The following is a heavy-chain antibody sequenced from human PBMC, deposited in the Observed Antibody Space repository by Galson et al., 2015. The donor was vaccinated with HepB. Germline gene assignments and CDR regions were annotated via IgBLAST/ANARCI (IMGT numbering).Heavy chain of an antibody. V-gene: IGHV3-48*03. CDR3: ARGRKVTYTDY. J-gene: IGHJ4*02. CDR2: ISTSGNTI. D-gene: IGHD2-21*02. Sequence: SLRLSCAASGFTFSSYEMNWVRQAPGKGLEWVSVISTSGNTIYYADSVKGRFTISRDNARSSLYLQMNSLRVEDTAIYYCARGRKVTYTDYWGQGALVTVSS. CDR1: GFTFSSYE.